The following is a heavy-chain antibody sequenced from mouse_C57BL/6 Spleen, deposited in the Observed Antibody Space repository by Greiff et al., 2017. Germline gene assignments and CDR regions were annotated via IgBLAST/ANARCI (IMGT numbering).Heavy chain of an antibody. CDR3: ARSPSTFGAMDY. Sequence: QVQLQQPGAELVKPGASVKLSCKASGYTFTSYWMHWVKQRPGQGLEWIGMIHPNSGSTNYNEKFKSKATLTVDKSSSTAYMQLSSLTSEDSAVYCCARSPSTFGAMDYWGQGTSVTVSS. CDR1: GYTFTSYW. J-gene: IGHJ4*01. V-gene: IGHV1-64*01. CDR2: IHPNSGST.